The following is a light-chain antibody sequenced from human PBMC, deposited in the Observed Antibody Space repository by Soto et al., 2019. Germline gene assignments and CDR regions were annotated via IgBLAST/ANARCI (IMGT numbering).Light chain of an antibody. CDR3: QQCNNWPRT. Sequence: EIVMTQSPATLSLSPGEKATLSCRASQSISSDLAWYQQKPGQAPRLLIYRASTRATGIPARFSGSGSGTEFTLTISSLQSEDFAVYYCQQCNNWPRTFGQGTKVEIK. CDR1: QSISSD. J-gene: IGKJ1*01. V-gene: IGKV3-15*01. CDR2: RAS.